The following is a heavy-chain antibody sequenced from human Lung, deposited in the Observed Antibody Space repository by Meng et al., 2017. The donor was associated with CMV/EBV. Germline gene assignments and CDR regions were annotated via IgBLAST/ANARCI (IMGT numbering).Heavy chain of an antibody. V-gene: IGHV7-4-1*02. CDR3: ARLYCSGGSCYTIDY. J-gene: IGHJ4*02. D-gene: IGHD2-15*01. Sequence: QVKRVQSGSEVKKPGASVKVSCKASGYTFTSYAMNWVRQAPGQGLEWMGWINTNTGNPTYAQGFTGRFVFSLDTSVSTAYLQISSLKAADTAVYYCARLYCSGGSCYTIDYWGQGTLVTVSS. CDR1: GYTFTSYA. CDR2: INTNTGNP.